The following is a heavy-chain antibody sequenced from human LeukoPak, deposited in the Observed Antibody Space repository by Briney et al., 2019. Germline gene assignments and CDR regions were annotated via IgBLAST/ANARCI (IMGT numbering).Heavy chain of an antibody. CDR2: ISMTGST. J-gene: IGHJ5*02. CDR1: GASITSYY. CDR3: ARNDNGLGDVNGFDP. Sequence: PSETLSLTCTVSGASITSYYWNWIRQPPGKGLEGVGFISMTGSTNYNPSLRSRVSISLDTSKILFSLTLNSVTAADTAVYYCARNDNGLGDVNGFDPWSQGTLVTVSS. D-gene: IGHD2-8*01. V-gene: IGHV4-59*01.